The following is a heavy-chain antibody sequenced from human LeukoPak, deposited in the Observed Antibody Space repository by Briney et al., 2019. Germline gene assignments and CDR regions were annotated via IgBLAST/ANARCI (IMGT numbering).Heavy chain of an antibody. Sequence: ASVTVSCKASGYTFTSYAMHWVRQAPGQRLEWMGWINAGNGNTKYSQKFQGRVTITRDTSASTAYMELSSLRSEDTAVYYCARARITMVRGKGYYYYGMDVWGQGTTVTVSS. V-gene: IGHV1-3*01. J-gene: IGHJ6*02. D-gene: IGHD3-10*01. CDR1: GYTFTSYA. CDR3: ARARITMVRGKGYYYYGMDV. CDR2: INAGNGNT.